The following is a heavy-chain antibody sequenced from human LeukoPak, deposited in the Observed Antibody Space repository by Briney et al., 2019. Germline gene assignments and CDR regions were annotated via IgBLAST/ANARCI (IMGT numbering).Heavy chain of an antibody. CDR1: GGTFSSYA. V-gene: IGHV1-69*04. D-gene: IGHD3-22*01. CDR3: ARLLVADSSGYYYYYGMDV. J-gene: IGHJ6*02. Sequence: ASVKVSCKASGGTFSSYAISWVRQAPGQGLEWMGRIIPILGIANYAQKFQGRVTITADKSTSTAYMELMSLRSEDTAVYYCARLLVADSSGYYYYYGMDVWGQGTTVTVSS. CDR2: IIPILGIA.